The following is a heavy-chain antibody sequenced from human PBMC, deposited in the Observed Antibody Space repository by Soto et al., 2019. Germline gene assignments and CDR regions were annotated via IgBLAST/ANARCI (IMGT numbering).Heavy chain of an antibody. V-gene: IGHV1-18*01. CDR1: GYAFTTYG. CDR3: ARGRDGDY. Sequence: QVHLVQSGAEVKKPGASVKVSCKGSGYAFTTYGSTWVRQAPGQGLEWMGWISAHNGNTNYAQKLQGRVTVTRDTSTSTACMELRSLRSDDTAVSYCARGRDGDYWGQGALVTVSS. D-gene: IGHD6-6*01. J-gene: IGHJ4*02. CDR2: ISAHNGNT.